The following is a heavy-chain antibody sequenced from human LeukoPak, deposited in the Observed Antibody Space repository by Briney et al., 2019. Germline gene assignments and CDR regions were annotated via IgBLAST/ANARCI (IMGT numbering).Heavy chain of an antibody. V-gene: IGHV1-69*05. D-gene: IGHD3-22*01. CDR3: AREVGHYYDSSGYHWFDP. CDR1: GGTFSSYA. Sequence: ASVKVSCKASGGTFSSYAISWVRQAPGQGLEWMGRIIPTFGTANYAQKFQGRVTITTDESTSTAYMELSSLRSEGTAVYYCAREVGHYYDSSGYHWFDPWGQGTLVAVSS. CDR2: IIPTFGTA. J-gene: IGHJ5*02.